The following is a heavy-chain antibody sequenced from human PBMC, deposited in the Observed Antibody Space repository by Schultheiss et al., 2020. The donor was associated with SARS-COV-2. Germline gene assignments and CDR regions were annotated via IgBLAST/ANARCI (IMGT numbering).Heavy chain of an antibody. V-gene: IGHV3-30*03. CDR3: ARAGGYYGDHFDY. D-gene: IGHD4-17*01. CDR2: ISYDGSNK. CDR1: GFTFSSYG. J-gene: IGHJ4*02. Sequence: GGSLRLSCAASGFTFSSYGMHWVRQAPGKGLEWVAVISYDGSNKYYADSVKGRFTISRDNSKNTLYLQMNSLRAEDTAVYYCARAGGYYGDHFDYWGQGTLVTVSS.